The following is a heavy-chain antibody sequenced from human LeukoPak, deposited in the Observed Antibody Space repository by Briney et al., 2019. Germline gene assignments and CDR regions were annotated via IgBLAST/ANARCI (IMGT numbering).Heavy chain of an antibody. CDR3: ARHGDSSSWYGEGEFPLDY. V-gene: IGHV5-51*01. Sequence: GESLKISCKSSGYSFTSYWIGWVRQMPGKGLEWMGIIYPGDSDTRYSPSFQGQVTISADKSISTAYLQWSSLKASDTAMYYCARHGDSSSWYGEGEFPLDYWGQGTLVTVSS. D-gene: IGHD6-13*01. CDR1: GYSFTSYW. CDR2: IYPGDSDT. J-gene: IGHJ4*02.